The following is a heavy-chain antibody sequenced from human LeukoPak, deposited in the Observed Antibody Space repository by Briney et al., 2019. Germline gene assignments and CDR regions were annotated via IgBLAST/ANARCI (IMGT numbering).Heavy chain of an antibody. V-gene: IGHV3-23*01. D-gene: IGHD3-16*01. CDR1: GFTFSSYA. CDR2: ISGSGGNT. J-gene: IGHJ4*02. Sequence: GGTLRLSCAASGFTFSSYAMSWVRQAPGKGLEWVSGISGSGGNTYYADSVKGRFTISRDSSKKTLYLQMNSLRVEDTAVYYCAKRAQGGFDYWGQGTLVTVSS. CDR3: AKRAQGGFDY.